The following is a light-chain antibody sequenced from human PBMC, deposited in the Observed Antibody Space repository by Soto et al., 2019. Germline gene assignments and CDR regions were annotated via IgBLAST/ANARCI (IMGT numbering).Light chain of an antibody. J-gene: IGLJ2*01. Sequence: QSALTQPPSASGSPGQSVTISCTGTSSDVGGYNYVSWYQHHPGKAPKVLIYEVSKRSSGVPDRFSGSKSGNTASLTVSGLQAEDEADYYCSSYAGSNNYVVFGGGTQLTVL. CDR1: SSDVGGYNY. CDR2: EVS. CDR3: SSYAGSNNYVV. V-gene: IGLV2-8*01.